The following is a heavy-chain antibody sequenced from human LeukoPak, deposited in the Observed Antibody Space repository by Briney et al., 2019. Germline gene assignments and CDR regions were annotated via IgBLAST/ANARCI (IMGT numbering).Heavy chain of an antibody. CDR2: IYTSGST. CDR3: AREDYDFWSGLLNWFDP. D-gene: IGHD3-3*01. J-gene: IGHJ5*02. Sequence: SETLSLTCTVSGGSISSYYWSWIRHPAGKGLEWIGRIYTSGSTNYNPSLKSRVTMSVDTSKNQFSLKLSSVTAADTAVYYCAREDYDFWSGLLNWFDPWGQGTLVTVSS. V-gene: IGHV4-4*07. CDR1: GGSISSYY.